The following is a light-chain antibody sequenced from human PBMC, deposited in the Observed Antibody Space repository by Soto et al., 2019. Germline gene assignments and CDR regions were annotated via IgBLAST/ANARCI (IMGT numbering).Light chain of an antibody. Sequence: DIQMTQSPSTLSASVGDRVTITCRASQSIRNWLAWYQDKPGKAPKLLIYGASSLESGVPSRFSGSGSGTEFSLTIGGLQPDDFATYYCQHYNALPWPFGQVTMVEIK. V-gene: IGKV1-5*01. CDR2: GAS. J-gene: IGKJ1*01. CDR1: QSIRNW. CDR3: QHYNALPWP.